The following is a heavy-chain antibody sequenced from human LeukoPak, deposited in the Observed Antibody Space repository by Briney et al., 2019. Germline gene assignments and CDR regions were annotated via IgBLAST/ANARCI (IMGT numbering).Heavy chain of an antibody. CDR1: GYSFTSYW. CDR3: ARQSLKGAFDI. J-gene: IGHJ3*02. CDR2: IYPGDSDT. V-gene: IGHV5-51*01. Sequence: GESLKISCKGSGYSFTSYWIGWVRQMPGKGLEWMGVIYPGDSDTRYSPSFQGQVTFSADRSISTAYLQWSGLKASDAAVYYCARQSLKGAFDIWGQGTMVTVSS.